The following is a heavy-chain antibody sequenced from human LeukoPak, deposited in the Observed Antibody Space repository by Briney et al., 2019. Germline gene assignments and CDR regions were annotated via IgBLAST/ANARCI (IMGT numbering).Heavy chain of an antibody. CDR2: IHDSRST. J-gene: IGHJ4*02. CDR3: ARGPTTSDLDGTGY. V-gene: IGHV4-59*01. CDR1: GGSISNYH. Sequence: SETLSLTCSVSGGSISNYHWSWIRQPPGKGLEWIGDIHDSRSTNYNPSLKSRVTISLDTPKNQFSLKLNFVTAADTAVYYCARGPTTSDLDGTGYWGQGTLVTVSS. D-gene: IGHD3/OR15-3a*01.